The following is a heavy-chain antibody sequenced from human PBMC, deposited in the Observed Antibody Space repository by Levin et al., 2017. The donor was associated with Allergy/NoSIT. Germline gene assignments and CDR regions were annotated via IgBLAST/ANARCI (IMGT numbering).Heavy chain of an antibody. Sequence: TSETLSLTCAVYGGSFSGYYWTWIRQPPGKGLEWIGEITHSGSTDYNPSLKSRVTISVDTSKNQFSLRLSSVTAADTAVYYCARLQTRYCNNTRCIRAYYFDSWGQGTLVTVSS. CDR2: ITHSGST. V-gene: IGHV4-34*01. J-gene: IGHJ4*02. CDR1: GGSFSGYY. CDR3: ARLQTRYCNNTRCIRAYYFDS. D-gene: IGHD2-2*01.